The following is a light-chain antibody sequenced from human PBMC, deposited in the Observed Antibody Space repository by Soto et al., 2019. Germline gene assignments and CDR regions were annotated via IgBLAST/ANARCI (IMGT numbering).Light chain of an antibody. CDR2: WAS. Sequence: DFVMTQSPDSLSVSLGERATINCKSSRSVLYSSNNKNYLTWYQQKPGQPPRLLLYWASTRQSGVPDRFSGSWSGTNFTLTISSLQAEDVAVYYCHQYYATPWTFGQGTKVEIK. V-gene: IGKV4-1*01. CDR3: HQYYATPWT. J-gene: IGKJ1*01. CDR1: RSVLYSSNNKNY.